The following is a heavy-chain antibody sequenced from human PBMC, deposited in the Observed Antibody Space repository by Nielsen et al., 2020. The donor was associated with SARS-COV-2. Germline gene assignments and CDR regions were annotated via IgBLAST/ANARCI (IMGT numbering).Heavy chain of an antibody. CDR3: ARVLHRYSSSSFGY. V-gene: IGHV1-18*01. CDR2: ISAYNGNT. J-gene: IGHJ4*02. D-gene: IGHD6-6*01. Sequence: ASVKVSCKASGYTFTSYGISWVRQAPGQGLEWMGWISAYNGNTNYAQKFQGWVTMTRDTSISTAYMELSRLRSDDTAVYYCARVLHRYSSSSFGYWGQGTLVTVSS. CDR1: GYTFTSYG.